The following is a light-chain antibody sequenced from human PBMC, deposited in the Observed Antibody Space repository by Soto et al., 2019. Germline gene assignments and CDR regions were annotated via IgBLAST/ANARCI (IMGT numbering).Light chain of an antibody. V-gene: IGKV3-11*01. CDR1: QSVSTY. CDR2: DAS. Sequence: DIVLTQSPATLSLSPGERATLSCRASQSVSTYVAWYQQKPGQAPRLLVYDASNRATGIPARFSGSGSGTDFTLTISGLEPEEFAIYYCQQRSGWYTFGQGTKLEIK. CDR3: QQRSGWYT. J-gene: IGKJ2*01.